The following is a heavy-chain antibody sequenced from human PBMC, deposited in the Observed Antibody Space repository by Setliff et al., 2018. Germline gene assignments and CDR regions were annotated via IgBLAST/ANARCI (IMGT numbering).Heavy chain of an antibody. CDR3: ARDTPQYYYDSSGYYRAFDI. V-gene: IGHV1-46*01. Sequence: GSVKVSCKASGYTFTSYYMHWVRQAPGQGLEGMGIINPSGGSTSYAQKFRGRVTMTRDTSTSTVYMELSSLRSEDTAVYYCARDTPQYYYDSSGYYRAFDIWGQGTMVTVSS. D-gene: IGHD3-22*01. CDR1: GYTFTSYY. J-gene: IGHJ3*02. CDR2: INPSGGST.